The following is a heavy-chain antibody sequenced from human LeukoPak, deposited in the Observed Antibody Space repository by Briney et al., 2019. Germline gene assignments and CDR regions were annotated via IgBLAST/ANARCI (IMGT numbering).Heavy chain of an antibody. D-gene: IGHD4-17*01. CDR3: ARDFRRTTVTPTFGY. CDR2: INPNSGGT. J-gene: IGHJ4*02. CDR1: GYTFTGYY. Sequence: ASVKVCCKASGYTFTGYYMHWVRQAPGQGLEWMGRINPNSGGTNYAQKFQGRVTMTRDTSISSAYMELSRLRSDDTAVYYCARDFRRTTVTPTFGYWGQGTLVTVSS. V-gene: IGHV1-2*06.